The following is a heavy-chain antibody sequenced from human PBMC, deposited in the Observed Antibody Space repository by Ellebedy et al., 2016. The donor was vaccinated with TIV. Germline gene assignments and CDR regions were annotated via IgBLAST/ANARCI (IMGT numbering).Heavy chain of an antibody. CDR3: AKDRGDFAYGMDV. CDR2: ISGSGGST. CDR1: GFTFSSYA. Sequence: GEALKISCAASGFTFSSYAISWVRQAPGKGLEWVSAISGSGGSTYYADSVRGRFTISRDNSKNTLYLQMNSLRAEDTAVYYCAKDRGDFAYGMDVWGQGTTVTVSS. D-gene: IGHD3-10*01. J-gene: IGHJ6*02. V-gene: IGHV3-23*01.